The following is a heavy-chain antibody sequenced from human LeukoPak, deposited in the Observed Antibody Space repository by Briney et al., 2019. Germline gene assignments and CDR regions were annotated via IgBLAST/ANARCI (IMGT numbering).Heavy chain of an antibody. CDR2: ISSSSSYI. V-gene: IGHV3-21*01. J-gene: IGHJ6*03. CDR3: ARRWCSSTSCYVYYYYYMDV. D-gene: IGHD2-2*01. CDR1: GFTFSSDS. Sequence: PRRSLRLSCAASGFTFSSDSMKWVRQAPGKGLEWVSSISSSSSYIYYADSVKGRFTIPRDNAKNSLYLQMNSLRAEDTAVYYCARRWCSSTSCYVYYYYYMDVWGKGTTVTVSS.